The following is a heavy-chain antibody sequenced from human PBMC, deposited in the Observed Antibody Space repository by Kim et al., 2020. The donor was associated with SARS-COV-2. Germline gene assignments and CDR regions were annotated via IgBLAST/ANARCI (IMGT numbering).Heavy chain of an antibody. Sequence: YYADSVKGRFPISRDNSKNTLYRQMNSLGAEDTAVYYCARDYGDYEYFDYWGQGTLVTVSS. V-gene: IGHV3-33*01. CDR3: ARDYGDYEYFDY. D-gene: IGHD4-17*01. J-gene: IGHJ4*02.